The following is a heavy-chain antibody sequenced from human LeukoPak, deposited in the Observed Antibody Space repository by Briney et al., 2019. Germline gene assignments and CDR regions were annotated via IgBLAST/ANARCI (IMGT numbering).Heavy chain of an antibody. CDR3: ARHLEWLLSGYYYYGMNV. J-gene: IGHJ6*02. V-gene: IGHV3-21*01. Sequence: KTGGSLRLSCAASGFTFSSYSMNWVRQAPGKGLEWVSSISSSSSYIYYADSVKGRFTISRDNAKNSLYLQMNSLRAEDTAVYYCARHLEWLLSGYYYYGMNVWGQGTRSPSP. CDR2: ISSSSSYI. D-gene: IGHD3-3*01. CDR1: GFTFSSYS.